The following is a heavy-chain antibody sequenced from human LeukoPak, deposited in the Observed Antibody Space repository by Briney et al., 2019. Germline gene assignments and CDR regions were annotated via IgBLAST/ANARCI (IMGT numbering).Heavy chain of an antibody. V-gene: IGHV3-15*07. Sequence: PGGSRRFSCAASGFIFSNAWMNWVRQAPGKGLEWVGRIKSKTDGGTTDYAAPVKGRFIISRDDSKNTLYLQMNSLKTEDTALYYCTTVYLTGEGNDYWGQGTLVTVSS. CDR1: GFIFSNAW. CDR3: TTVYLTGEGNDY. D-gene: IGHD3-9*01. CDR2: IKSKTDGGTT. J-gene: IGHJ4*02.